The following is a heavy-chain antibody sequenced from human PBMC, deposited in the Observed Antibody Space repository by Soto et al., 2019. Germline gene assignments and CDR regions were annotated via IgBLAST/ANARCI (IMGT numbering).Heavy chain of an antibody. D-gene: IGHD6-19*01. V-gene: IGHV4-39*01. CDR1: GGSISSSSYY. J-gene: IGHJ4*02. CDR3: ARLTVAGPFDY. CDR2: IYYSGST. Sequence: QLQLQESGPGLVKPSETLSLTCTVSGGSISSSSYYWGWIRQPPGKGLEWIGSIYYSGSTYYNPSLKSRVTISVDTSKNQFSLKVSSVTAADTAVYYCARLTVAGPFDYWGQGTLVTVSS.